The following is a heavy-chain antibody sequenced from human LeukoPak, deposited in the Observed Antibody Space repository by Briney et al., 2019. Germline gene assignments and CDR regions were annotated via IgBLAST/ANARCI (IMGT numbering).Heavy chain of an antibody. CDR2: ISSSSSTI. D-gene: IGHD2-15*01. J-gene: IGHJ4*02. Sequence: GGSLRLSCAASGFTFSSYEMNWVHQAPGKGLEWVSYISSSSSTIYYADSVKGRFTISRDNAKNSLYLQMNSLRAEDTAVYYCASGRGVYCSGGSCSYFDYWGQGTLVTVSS. CDR1: GFTFSSYE. CDR3: ASGRGVYCSGGSCSYFDY. V-gene: IGHV3-48*03.